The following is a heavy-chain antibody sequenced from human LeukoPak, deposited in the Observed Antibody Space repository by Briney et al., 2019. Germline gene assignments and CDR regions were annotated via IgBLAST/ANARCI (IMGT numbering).Heavy chain of an antibody. CDR2: ISAYNGNT. CDR1: GYTFTSYG. V-gene: IGHV1-18*01. Sequence: GASVKVSCKPSGYTFTSYGISWVRQAPGQGLEWMGWISAYNGNTNYAQKLQGRVTMTTDTSTSTAYMELRSLRSDDTAVYYCARALYCSSTSCYTVHWYFDLWGRGTLVTVSS. D-gene: IGHD2-2*02. CDR3: ARALYCSSTSCYTVHWYFDL. J-gene: IGHJ2*01.